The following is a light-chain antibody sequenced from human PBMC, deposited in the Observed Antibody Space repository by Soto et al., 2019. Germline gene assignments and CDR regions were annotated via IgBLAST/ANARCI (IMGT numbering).Light chain of an antibody. V-gene: IGKV1-5*01. CDR2: DAS. Sequence: GYRVTITCRASQSISSWLAWYQQKPGKAPKLLIYDASSLESGVPSRFSGSGSGTEFTLTISSLQPDDFATYYCQQYNSYRTFGQGTKVDI. CDR1: QSISSW. J-gene: IGKJ1*01. CDR3: QQYNSYRT.